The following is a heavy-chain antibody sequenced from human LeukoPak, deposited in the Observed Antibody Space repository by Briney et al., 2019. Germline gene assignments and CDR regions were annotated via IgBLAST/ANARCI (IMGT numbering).Heavy chain of an antibody. V-gene: IGHV3-23*01. D-gene: IGHD3-22*01. J-gene: IGHJ4*02. Sequence: PGGSLRLSCAASGFTFTSYSMNWVRQAPGKGLEWVSTISGGGGSTYYADSVKGRFTISRDNSKNTLNLQVNSLRAEDTAVYYCARGDDSGYYDYFDYWGQGALVAVSS. CDR2: ISGGGGST. CDR3: ARGDDSGYYDYFDY. CDR1: GFTFTSYS.